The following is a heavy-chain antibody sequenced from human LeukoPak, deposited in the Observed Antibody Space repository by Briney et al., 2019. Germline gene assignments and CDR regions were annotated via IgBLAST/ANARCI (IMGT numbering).Heavy chain of an antibody. CDR2: IKQDGREK. V-gene: IGHV3-7*01. CDR3: ARFRTAMQLWKGYYFDY. J-gene: IGHJ4*02. D-gene: IGHD5-18*01. CDR1: GFTFSSYW. Sequence: GGSLRLSCGASGFTFSSYWMSWVRRAPGKGLEWVANIKQDGREKYYVDSVKGRFTISRDNAKNSLYLQMNSLRAEDTAVYYCARFRTAMQLWKGYYFDYWGQGTLVTVSS.